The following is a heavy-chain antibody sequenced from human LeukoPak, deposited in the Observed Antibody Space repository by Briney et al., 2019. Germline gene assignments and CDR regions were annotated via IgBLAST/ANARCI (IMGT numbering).Heavy chain of an antibody. CDR1: GFTFSDYY. D-gene: IGHD6-19*01. J-gene: IGHJ4*02. CDR2: ISSGGSPM. CDR3: ATRAVAGTDF. V-gene: IGHV3-11*04. Sequence: GGSLRLSCAGSGFTFSDYYMSWIRQAPGKGLEWVSYISSGGSPMYYTDSVKGRFTISRDNAKNSLYLQMNSLRAEDTAVYYCATRAVAGTDFWGQGTLVTISS.